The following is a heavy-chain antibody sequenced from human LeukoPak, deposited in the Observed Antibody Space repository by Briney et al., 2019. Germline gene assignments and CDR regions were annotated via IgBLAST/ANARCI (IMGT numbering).Heavy chain of an antibody. J-gene: IGHJ3*02. D-gene: IGHD6-19*01. CDR2: ISGSGGST. CDR1: GITFSSYG. Sequence: GGSLRLSCAASGITFSSYGMSWVRQAPGKGLEWGSAISGSGGSTYYADSVKGRFTISRDNSKNTLYLQMNSLRAEDTAVYYCAKGPGIAVAFDIWGQGTMVTVSS. V-gene: IGHV3-23*01. CDR3: AKGPGIAVAFDI.